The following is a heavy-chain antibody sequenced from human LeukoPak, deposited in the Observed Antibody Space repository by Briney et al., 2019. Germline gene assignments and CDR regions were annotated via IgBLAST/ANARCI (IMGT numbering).Heavy chain of an antibody. CDR2: ISFDGSNE. CDR1: GFSFSSYD. V-gene: IGHV3-30*03. CDR3: ARGYSSSWIPYFDS. D-gene: IGHD6-13*01. J-gene: IGHJ4*02. Sequence: PGGSLRLSCAASGFSFSSYDMHWVRQAPGKGLEWVAIISFDGSNEYYADSVKGRFTISRDNSKNTLFLQMGSLRAEDTAFYYCARGYSSSWIPYFDSRGQGTLVTVSS.